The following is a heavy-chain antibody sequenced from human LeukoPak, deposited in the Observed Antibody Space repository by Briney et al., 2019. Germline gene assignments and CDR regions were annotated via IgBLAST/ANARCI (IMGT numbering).Heavy chain of an antibody. Sequence: PSETLSLTCTVSGGSISSYYWSWIRQPPGKGLEWIGCIYYSGSTNYNPSLKSRVTISVDTSKNQFSLKLSSVTAADTAVYYCARQDVATIWDPWGQGTLVTVSS. D-gene: IGHD5-12*01. CDR1: GGSISSYY. CDR2: IYYSGST. V-gene: IGHV4-59*08. J-gene: IGHJ5*02. CDR3: ARQDVATIWDP.